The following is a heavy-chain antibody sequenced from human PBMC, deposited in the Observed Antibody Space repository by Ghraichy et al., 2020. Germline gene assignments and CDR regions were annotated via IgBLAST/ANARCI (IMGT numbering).Heavy chain of an antibody. CDR3: ARDKGRRWLQAFDP. D-gene: IGHD5-24*01. Sequence: SETLSLTCAVSGGSISSGGYSWSWIRQPPGKGLEWIGYIYYSGSTYYNPSLKSRVTISVDTSKNQFSLKLSSVTAADTAVYYCARDKGRRWLQAFDPWGQGTLVTVSS. CDR2: IYYSGST. V-gene: IGHV4-30-4*07. CDR1: GGSISSGGYS. J-gene: IGHJ5*02.